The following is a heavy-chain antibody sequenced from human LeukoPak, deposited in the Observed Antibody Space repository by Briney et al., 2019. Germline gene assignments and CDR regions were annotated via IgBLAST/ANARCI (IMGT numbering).Heavy chain of an antibody. Sequence: GGPLRLLCTACGFTFGDYPKHCLRHAPGKGGVGVSGISWYRGSIGYADSVKGRLTISRDNAKNSQYLQMNSLRAEDTAVYYCAKDSGVYDSSGYVAFYIWGQGTMVTLS. CDR2: ISWYRGSI. V-gene: IGHV3-9*01. D-gene: IGHD3-22*01. CDR3: AKDSGVYDSSGYVAFYI. J-gene: IGHJ3*02. CDR1: GFTFGDYP.